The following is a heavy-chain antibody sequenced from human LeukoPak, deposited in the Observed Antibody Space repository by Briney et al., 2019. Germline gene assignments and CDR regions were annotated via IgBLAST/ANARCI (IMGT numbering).Heavy chain of an antibody. CDR3: ARRLTQYDCFDP. Sequence: SQTLSLTCAIPGDSVSSNSVTWNRIRQSPSRGLEWLGRTYYRSTWYNDYAVSVRGRITVNPDTSKNQFSLHLNSVTPEDTAVYYCARRLTQYDCFDPWGQGILVTVSS. CDR2: TYYRSTWYN. CDR1: GDSVSSNSVT. V-gene: IGHV6-1*01. D-gene: IGHD2-2*01. J-gene: IGHJ5*02.